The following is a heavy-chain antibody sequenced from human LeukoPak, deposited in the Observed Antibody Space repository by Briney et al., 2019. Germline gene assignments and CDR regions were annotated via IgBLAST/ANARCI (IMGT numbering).Heavy chain of an antibody. V-gene: IGHV3-23*01. D-gene: IGHD4-17*01. CDR1: GFTFSSYA. J-gene: IGHJ4*02. CDR2: ISGSGGNT. CDR3: TTHDYGDYLYDY. Sequence: GGSLRLSCAASGFTFSSYAMSWVRQPPGKGLNWVSSISGSGGNTFYADSVKGRFTISRDNSKNTLYLQMNSLRAEDTAVYYCTTHDYGDYLYDYWGQGTLVTVSS.